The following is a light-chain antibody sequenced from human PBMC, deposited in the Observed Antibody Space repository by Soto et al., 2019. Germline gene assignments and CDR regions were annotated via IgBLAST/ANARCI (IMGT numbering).Light chain of an antibody. J-gene: IGLJ1*01. CDR3: SSYAGNTKGV. Sequence: QSALTQPPSASGSPGQSVTISCTGTSSDVGGYDYVSWYQQHPGKAPKLMIFEVSKRPSGVPDRFSGSKSGNTASLTVAGLQAEDEAEYYCSSYAGNTKGVFGSGTKVTVL. CDR1: SSDVGGYDY. CDR2: EVS. V-gene: IGLV2-8*01.